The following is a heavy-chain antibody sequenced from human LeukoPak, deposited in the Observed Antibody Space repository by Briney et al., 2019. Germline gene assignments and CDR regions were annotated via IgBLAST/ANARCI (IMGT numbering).Heavy chain of an antibody. Sequence: GGSLRLSCAASGFTFSGSAMHWVRQASGKGLEWVGRIRSKANSYATAYAASVKGRFTISRDDSKNTAYLQMNSLKTEDTAVYYCTRWIIGQPDDWGQGTLVTVSS. D-gene: IGHD2-2*03. CDR1: GFTFSGSA. CDR2: IRSKANSYAT. CDR3: TRWIIGQPDD. V-gene: IGHV3-73*01. J-gene: IGHJ4*02.